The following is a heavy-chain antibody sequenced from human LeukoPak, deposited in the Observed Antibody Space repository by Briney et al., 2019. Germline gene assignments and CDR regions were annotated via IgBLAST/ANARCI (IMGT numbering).Heavy chain of an antibody. D-gene: IGHD3-22*01. J-gene: IGHJ1*01. CDR3: ARRRHYDSTGYLV. CDR1: GGFISSSSYY. Sequence: SETLFLTCSVSGGFISSSSYYWGWIRQPPGKGLEWIGDIYYSGSSYYDPSLKSRVAISIDTSKNQFSLRLSPVTAADSATYYCARRRHYDSTGYLVWGQGTLVTVSS. CDR2: IYYSGSS. V-gene: IGHV4-39*01.